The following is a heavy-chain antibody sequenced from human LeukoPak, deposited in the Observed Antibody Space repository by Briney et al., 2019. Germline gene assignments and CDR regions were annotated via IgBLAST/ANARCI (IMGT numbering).Heavy chain of an antibody. D-gene: IGHD3-22*01. V-gene: IGHV4-38-2*02. CDR3: ARAQYYYDSGDYQCYFDC. Sequence: SETLSLTCTVSGYSISSGYYWGWIRQPPGKGLEWIGSIYHSGRTYYNPSLKSRVTISVDTSENQFSLKLSSVPAADTAVYYCARAQYYYDSGDYQCYFDCWGQGTLVTVSS. J-gene: IGHJ4*02. CDR1: GYSISSGYY. CDR2: IYHSGRT.